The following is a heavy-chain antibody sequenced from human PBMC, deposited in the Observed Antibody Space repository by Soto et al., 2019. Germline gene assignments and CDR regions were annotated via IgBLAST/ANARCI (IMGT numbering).Heavy chain of an antibody. V-gene: IGHV3-74*01. CDR2: INSDGSST. CDR1: GFTFSSYW. D-gene: IGHD3-10*01. J-gene: IGHJ6*03. CDR3: AREGITMVRGVRYIYYYYMDV. Sequence: EVQLVESGGGLVQPGGSLRLSCAASGFTFSSYWMHWVRQAPGKGLVWVSRINSDGSSTSYADSVKGRFTISRDNAKNTLYLQMNSLRAEDTAVYYCAREGITMVRGVRYIYYYYMDVWGKGTTVTVSS.